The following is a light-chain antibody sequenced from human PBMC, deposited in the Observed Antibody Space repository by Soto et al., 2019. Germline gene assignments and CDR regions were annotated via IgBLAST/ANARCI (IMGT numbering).Light chain of an antibody. J-gene: IGKJ4*01. Sequence: IQMTQSPSSLSASVGDRVTITCRASQGISSALAWYQQKPGEAPKLLIYDASSLESGVPSRFSGSGSGTDFTLTISSLQPEDFATYYCQQFNNYPQTFGGGTKVDIK. CDR1: QGISSA. CDR3: QQFNNYPQT. CDR2: DAS. V-gene: IGKV1D-13*01.